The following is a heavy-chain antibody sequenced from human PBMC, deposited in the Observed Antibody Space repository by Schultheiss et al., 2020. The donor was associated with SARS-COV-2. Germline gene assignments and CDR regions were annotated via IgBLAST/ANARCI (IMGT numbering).Heavy chain of an antibody. V-gene: IGHV3-15*01. CDR1: GFTFSSYG. CDR3: TTEHKVAVYYYRGMDV. D-gene: IGHD2-15*01. CDR2: IKSKTDGGKT. Sequence: GESLKISCAASGFTFSSYGMHWVRQAPGKGLEWVGRIKSKTDGGKTDYAAPVKGRFTISRDDSKNTLYLQMNSLKNEDTVVYYCTTEHKVAVYYYRGMDVWGQGTSVTVSS. J-gene: IGHJ6*02.